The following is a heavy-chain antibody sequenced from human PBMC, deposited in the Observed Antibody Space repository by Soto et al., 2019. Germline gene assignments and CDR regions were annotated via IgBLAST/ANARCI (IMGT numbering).Heavy chain of an antibody. D-gene: IGHD1-7*01. CDR2: ISSGDSYI. CDR1: GLTFSSYS. J-gene: IGHJ4*02. CDR3: VASPEGTCVMRD. Sequence: EVQLVESGGGLVKPGGSLRLSCAASGLTFSSYSMNWVRQAPGKGLEWVSSISSGDSYIYYADSVRGRFTISRDNAENSLYLQMNSLSVEDTAEYYCVASPEGTCVMRDWGQGALVTVSS. V-gene: IGHV3-21*01.